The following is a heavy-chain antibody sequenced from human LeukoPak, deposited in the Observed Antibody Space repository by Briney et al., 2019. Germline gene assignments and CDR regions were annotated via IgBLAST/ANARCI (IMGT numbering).Heavy chain of an antibody. D-gene: IGHD4-17*01. V-gene: IGHV1-2*04. J-gene: IGHJ5*02. CDR2: INPDTGGT. Sequence: GAPVKVSCKASAYTFTDYYIQWVRQAPGQGLEWMGWINPDTGGTNYAQKFHGWVTMTRDTSISTAYMELSRLRSDDTAVYYCARVGNYGDYEGWFDPWGQGTLVTVSS. CDR1: AYTFTDYY. CDR3: ARVGNYGDYEGWFDP.